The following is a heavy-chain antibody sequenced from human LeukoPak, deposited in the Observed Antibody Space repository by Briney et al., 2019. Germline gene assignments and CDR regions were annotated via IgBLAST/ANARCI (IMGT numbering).Heavy chain of an antibody. CDR1: GYTFTGYY. CDR3: ARESHYYDSSGEY. D-gene: IGHD3-22*01. J-gene: IGHJ4*02. Sequence: ASVKVSCKASGYTFTGYYMHWVRQAPGQGLEWMGWINPNSGGTNYAQKLQGRVTMTRDTSISTAYMELRSLRSDDTAVYYCARESHYYDSSGEYWGQGTLVTVSS. V-gene: IGHV1-2*02. CDR2: INPNSGGT.